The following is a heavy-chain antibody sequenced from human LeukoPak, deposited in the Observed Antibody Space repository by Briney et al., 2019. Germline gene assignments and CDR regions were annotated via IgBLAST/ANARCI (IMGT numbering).Heavy chain of an antibody. CDR2: LSYDGTNG. V-gene: IGHV3-30*18. D-gene: IGHD6-19*01. Sequence: GGSLRLSCAASGFAFSAYGMHWVRQAPGKGLEWVAVLSYDGTNGYYAGSVKGRLTISRDNSKNTLDLQMNSLRAEDTAAYYCAKGLNSGWYGQSFDLWGQGTLVTVSS. CDR3: AKGLNSGWYGQSFDL. J-gene: IGHJ4*02. CDR1: GFAFSAYG.